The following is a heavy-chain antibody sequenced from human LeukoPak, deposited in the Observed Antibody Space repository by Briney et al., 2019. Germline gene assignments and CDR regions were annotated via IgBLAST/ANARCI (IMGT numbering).Heavy chain of an antibody. J-gene: IGHJ5*02. Sequence: GESLKISCKGSGYSFTSYWIGWVRQMPGKGLEWMGIIYPGASDTRYSPSFQGQVTISADKSISTAYLQWSSLKASDTAIYYCARKGKSIGWGFIKGVNNGSAPWGQETLVTVS. D-gene: IGHD3-10*01. CDR3: ARKGKSIGWGFIKGVNNGSAP. CDR1: GYSFTSYW. CDR2: IYPGASDT. V-gene: IGHV5-51*01.